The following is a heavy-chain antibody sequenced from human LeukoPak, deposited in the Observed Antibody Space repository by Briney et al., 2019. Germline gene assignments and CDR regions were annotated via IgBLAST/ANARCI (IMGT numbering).Heavy chain of an antibody. Sequence: ASVKVSCKASGYTLTDYYIHWVRQAPEQGLEWMGWINPNSGVTNYAQKFQGRVTLTRDTPISTAYMEVSRLRSDDTAVYYCARAHMTTVTLGDYWGQGSLVTVSS. CDR1: GYTLTDYY. CDR2: INPNSGVT. J-gene: IGHJ4*02. V-gene: IGHV1-2*02. D-gene: IGHD4-11*01. CDR3: ARAHMTTVTLGDY.